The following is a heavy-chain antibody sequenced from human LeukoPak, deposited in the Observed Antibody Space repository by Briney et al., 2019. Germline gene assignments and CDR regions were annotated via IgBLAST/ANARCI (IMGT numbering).Heavy chain of an antibody. CDR1: GGSISSGSYY. Sequence: PSETLSLTCTVSGGSISSGSYYWSWIRQPAGKGLEWIGRIYTSGSTNYNPTLKSRVTISVDTSKNQFSLKLSSVTAADTAVYYCARWDYYDSSGYYSKGGADYWGQGTLVTVSS. CDR3: ARWDYYDSSGYYSKGGADY. V-gene: IGHV4-61*02. D-gene: IGHD3-22*01. CDR2: IYTSGST. J-gene: IGHJ4*02.